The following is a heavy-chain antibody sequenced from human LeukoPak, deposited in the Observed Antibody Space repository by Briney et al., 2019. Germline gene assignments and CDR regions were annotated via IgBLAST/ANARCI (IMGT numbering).Heavy chain of an antibody. CDR3: ARLESSSWYFDY. J-gene: IGHJ4*02. Sequence: SETLSLTCTVSGGSISSYYWSWIRQPPGKGLEWIEYIYYSGSTNYNPSLKSRVTISVDTSKNQFSLKLSSVTAADTAVYYCARLESSSWYFDYWGQGTLATVSS. CDR2: IYYSGST. CDR1: GGSISSYY. V-gene: IGHV4-59*08. D-gene: IGHD6-13*01.